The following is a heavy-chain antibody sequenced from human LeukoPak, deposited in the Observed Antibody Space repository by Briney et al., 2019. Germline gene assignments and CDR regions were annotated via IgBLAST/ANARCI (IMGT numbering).Heavy chain of an antibody. V-gene: IGHV3-53*01. D-gene: IGHD6-6*01. CDR1: GFTVSSNF. CDR2: IYGGGST. CDR3: AKDPLMYSSSSVAY. J-gene: IGHJ4*02. Sequence: GGSLRLSCAASGFTVSSNFMAWVRQAPGKGLEWVSVIYGGGSTYYADSVKGRSTISRDNSQNTMYLQVNDLRAEDTAVYYCAKDPLMYSSSSVAYWGQGTLVTVSS.